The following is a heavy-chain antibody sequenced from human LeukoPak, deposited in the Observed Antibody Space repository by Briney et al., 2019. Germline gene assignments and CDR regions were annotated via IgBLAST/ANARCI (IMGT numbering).Heavy chain of an antibody. CDR3: AREVKQWLVRGVFDY. V-gene: IGHV3-48*03. Sequence: TGRSLRLSCAASGFTFSSYEMNWVRRAPGKGLEWVSYISSSGSTIYYADSVKGRCTISRDNAKNSLYLQMNSLRAEDTAVYYCAREVKQWLVRGVFDYWGQGTLVTVSS. D-gene: IGHD6-19*01. J-gene: IGHJ4*02. CDR2: ISSSGSTI. CDR1: GFTFSSYE.